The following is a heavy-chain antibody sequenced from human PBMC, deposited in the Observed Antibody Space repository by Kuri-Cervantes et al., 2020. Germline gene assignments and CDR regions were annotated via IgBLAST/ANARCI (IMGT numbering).Heavy chain of an antibody. CDR3: ARDRQYSSMDYCMDV. CDR1: GFTFSSYA. J-gene: IGHJ6*03. Sequence: GESLKISCAASGFTFSSYAMSWVRQAPGKGLEWVAVVSYDGSNKYYGNSVKGRFTIFRDNSKNTLYLQMTSLTAEDTAVYFCARDRQYSSMDYCMDVWGKGTTVTVSS. CDR2: VSYDGSNK. V-gene: IGHV3-30*03. D-gene: IGHD6-13*01.